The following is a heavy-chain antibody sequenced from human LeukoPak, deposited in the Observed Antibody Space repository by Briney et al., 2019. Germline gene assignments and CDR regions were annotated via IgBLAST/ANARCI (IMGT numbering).Heavy chain of an antibody. J-gene: IGHJ6*03. D-gene: IGHD3-3*01. Sequence: GRSLRLSCAASGFTFSNYAMHWVRQAPGKGLEWVAVISYDGSNKYYADSVKGRFTISRDNSKNTLYLQMNTLRAEDTAVYYCARDALGFMAQFYYYYMDVWGKGTTVTVSS. CDR1: GFTFSNYA. CDR2: ISYDGSNK. V-gene: IGHV3-30*04. CDR3: ARDALGFMAQFYYYYMDV.